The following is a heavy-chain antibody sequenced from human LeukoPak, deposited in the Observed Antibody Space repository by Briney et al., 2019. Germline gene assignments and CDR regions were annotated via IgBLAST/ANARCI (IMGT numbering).Heavy chain of an antibody. J-gene: IGHJ4*02. Sequence: LSGGSLRLSCAASGLTFSTYAMSWVRQAPGKGLEWVSGISDSGGTTYYADSVKGRFPISRDNSKNTLYLQMNSLRAEDTAVYYCVKHSYRVDSFTDYWGQGTLVTVSS. V-gene: IGHV3-23*01. CDR1: GLTFSTYA. CDR3: VKHSYRVDSFTDY. D-gene: IGHD5-12*01. CDR2: ISDSGGTT.